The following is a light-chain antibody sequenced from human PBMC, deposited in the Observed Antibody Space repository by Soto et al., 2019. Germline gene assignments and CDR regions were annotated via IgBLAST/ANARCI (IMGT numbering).Light chain of an antibody. V-gene: IGKV1-39*01. J-gene: IGKJ4*01. CDR3: QQSESSPPT. CDR1: QSISTY. Sequence: DIQMTQSPSSLSASVGDRVTIICRASQSISTYLNWYQQRPGKAPDLLIYAASSLRSGVPSRFSGSGYGTDFSLTITSLQPEDFAIYFCQQSESSPPTFGGGTKVEIK. CDR2: AAS.